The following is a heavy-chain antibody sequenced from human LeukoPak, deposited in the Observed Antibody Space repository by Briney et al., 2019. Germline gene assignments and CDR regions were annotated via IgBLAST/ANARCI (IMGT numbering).Heavy chain of an antibody. V-gene: IGHV4-59*08. CDR3: VGRDFDY. CDR1: GGSISSHY. D-gene: IGHD1-26*01. CDR2: IYNSGST. J-gene: IGHJ4*02. Sequence: MSSETLSLTCTVSGGSISSHYWNWIRQPPGKGLEWIGYIYNSGSTNYNPSLKSRVTISVDTSKNQFSLKLSSVTAADTAFYYCVGRDFDYWGQGTLVTVSS.